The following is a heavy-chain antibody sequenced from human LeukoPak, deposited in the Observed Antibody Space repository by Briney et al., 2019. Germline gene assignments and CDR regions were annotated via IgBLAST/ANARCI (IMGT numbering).Heavy chain of an antibody. D-gene: IGHD6-13*01. CDR3: VKSSSWFFQD. J-gene: IGHJ4*02. CDR1: EFSFSNSD. CDR2: ISGNDDRT. Sequence: GGSLRLSCAASEFSFSNSDMSWVRQAPGKGLEWVSGISGNDDRTFYTGSVRGRFTISRDNSKYTLDLQMDSLRAEDTAVYYCVKSSSWFFQDWGQGTLVTVSS. V-gene: IGHV3-23*01.